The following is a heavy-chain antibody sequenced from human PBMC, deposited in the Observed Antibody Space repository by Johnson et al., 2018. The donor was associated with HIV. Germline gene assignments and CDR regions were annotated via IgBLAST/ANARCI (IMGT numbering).Heavy chain of an antibody. CDR3: AKDRVVTNDAFDI. D-gene: IGHD2-21*02. CDR1: GFTFSSYA. J-gene: IGHJ3*02. V-gene: IGHV3-23*04. CDR2: ISGSGGST. Sequence: QLVESGGGLVQPGGSLRLSCAASGFTFSSYAMSWVRQAPGKGLEWVPAISGSGGSTYYAASVKGRFTISRDNSKNTLYLQMNSVRAEDTAVYYCAKDRVVTNDAFDIWGQGTMVTVSS.